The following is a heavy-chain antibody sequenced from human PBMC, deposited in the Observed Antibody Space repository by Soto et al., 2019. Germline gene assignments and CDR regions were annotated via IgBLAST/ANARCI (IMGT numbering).Heavy chain of an antibody. D-gene: IGHD1-26*01. CDR3: ARAGRGSYGY. CDR1: GFTFSSYS. V-gene: IGHV3-21*01. J-gene: IGHJ4*02. CDR2: ISSSSSYI. Sequence: GGSLRLSCAASGFTFSSYSMNWVRRAPGKGLEWVSSISSSSSYIYYADSVKGRFTISRDNAKNSLYLQMNSLRAEDTAVYYCARAGRGSYGYWGQGTLVTVSS.